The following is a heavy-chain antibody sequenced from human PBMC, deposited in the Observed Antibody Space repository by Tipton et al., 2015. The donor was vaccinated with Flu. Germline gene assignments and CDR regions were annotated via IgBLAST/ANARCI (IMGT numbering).Heavy chain of an antibody. CDR3: AKQLGP. Sequence: LRLSCTVSGGPISSSGYYWGWIRQPPGKGLEWIGSIYYSGSTYCNPSLKSRVTISVDTSKNQFSLKLSSVTAADAAVYYCAKQLGPWGPGTLVTVSS. V-gene: IGHV4-39*07. CDR1: GGPISSSGYY. J-gene: IGHJ5*02. CDR2: IYYSGST.